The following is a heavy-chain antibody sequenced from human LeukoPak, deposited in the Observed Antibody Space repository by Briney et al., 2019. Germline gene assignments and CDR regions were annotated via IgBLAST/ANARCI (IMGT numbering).Heavy chain of an antibody. J-gene: IGHJ4*02. CDR1: GYTFTSYY. CDR3: ARDRRVVGHDY. D-gene: IGHD2-15*01. CDR2: INPSGGST. V-gene: IGHV1-46*01. Sequence: ASVKVSCKASGYTFTSYYMHWVRQAPGQGLEWMGRINPSGGSTSYAQKFQGRVTMTRDTSTSTVYMELSSLRSEDTAVYYCARDRRVVGHDYWGRGTLVTVSS.